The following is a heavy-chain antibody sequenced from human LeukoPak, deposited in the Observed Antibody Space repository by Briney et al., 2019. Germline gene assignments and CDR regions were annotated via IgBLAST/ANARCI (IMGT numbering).Heavy chain of an antibody. V-gene: IGHV4-59*08. J-gene: IGHJ4*02. D-gene: IGHD1-26*01. CDR2: IYYSGST. CDR1: GGSISSYY. Sequence: SETLSLTCTVSGGSISSYYWSWIRQPPGKGLKWIGYIYYSGSTNYNPSLKSRVTISVDTSKNQFSLKLSSVTAADTAVYYCARHAPGAMGVGIFDYWGQGTLVTVSS. CDR3: ARHAPGAMGVGIFDY.